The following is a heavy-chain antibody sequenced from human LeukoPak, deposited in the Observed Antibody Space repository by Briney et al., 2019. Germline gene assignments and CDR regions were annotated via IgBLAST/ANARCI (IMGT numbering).Heavy chain of an antibody. CDR1: GGSISSYY. CDR2: IYYCGRT. J-gene: IGHJ4*02. Sequence: SETLSLTCTVSGGSISSYYWSWIRQPPGEGLEWIGYIYYCGRTTYNPSLKSRVTISVDTSKSQFSLKLSSVTAADTAVYYCARAKGYCSGGSCYFDYWGQGTLVTVSS. CDR3: ARAKGYCSGGSCYFDY. D-gene: IGHD2-15*01. V-gene: IGHV4-59*01.